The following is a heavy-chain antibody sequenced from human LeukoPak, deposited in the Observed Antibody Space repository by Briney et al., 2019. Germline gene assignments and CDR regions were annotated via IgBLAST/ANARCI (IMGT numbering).Heavy chain of an antibody. Sequence: PSETLSLTCTVSGESISRPEYSWAWIRQPPGKGLEWIGTIYYSGSTSYSPSLRSRVTISKDTSKNQLSLELSSVIAADTALYFCARPGSVSGWFYYDSWGQGTRVTVSS. CDR2: IYYSGST. J-gene: IGHJ4*02. CDR1: GESISRPEYS. D-gene: IGHD6-19*01. CDR3: ARPGSVSGWFYYDS. V-gene: IGHV4-39*01.